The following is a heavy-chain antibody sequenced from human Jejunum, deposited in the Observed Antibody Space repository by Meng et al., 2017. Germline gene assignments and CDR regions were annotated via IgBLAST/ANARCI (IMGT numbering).Heavy chain of an antibody. CDR1: GFTFSYYA. CDR3: TRDGNGGFHFDY. Sequence: GESLKISCAASGFTFSYYAMHWVRQAPGKGLEYVSSILGHGDSVSYANSVKGRFTISRDNSKNTLYLEMDSLRVEDTAIYFCTRDGNGGFHFDYWGQGTLVNVSS. CDR2: ILGHGDSV. J-gene: IGHJ4*02. D-gene: IGHD2-15*01. V-gene: IGHV3-64*01.